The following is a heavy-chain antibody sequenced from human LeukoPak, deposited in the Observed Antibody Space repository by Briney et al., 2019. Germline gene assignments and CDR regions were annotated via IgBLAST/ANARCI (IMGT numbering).Heavy chain of an antibody. CDR3: ARERGYYGSGNAFDV. D-gene: IGHD3-10*01. V-gene: IGHV5-51*01. CDR2: IYPGDSET. J-gene: IGHJ3*01. CDR1: GYSFTSYW. Sequence: GESLKISCKGSGYSFTSYWIGWVRQMPGKGLEWMGIIYPGDSETRYSPSFQGQVTISADKSISTAYLQWSSLKASDTATYYCARERGYYGSGNAFDVWGQGTMVTVSS.